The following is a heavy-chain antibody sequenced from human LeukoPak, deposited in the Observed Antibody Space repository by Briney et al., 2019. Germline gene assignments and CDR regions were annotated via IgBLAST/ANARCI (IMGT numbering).Heavy chain of an antibody. D-gene: IGHD6-6*01. J-gene: IGHJ6*03. CDR2: ISSSSSTI. CDR3: ARDTGYSSSSDYYYYYYYMDV. V-gene: IGHV3-48*01. Sequence: GESLRLSCAASGFTFSSYSMNWVRQAPGKGLEWVSYISSSSSTIYYADSVKGRFTISRDNAKNSLYLQMNSLRAEDTAVYYCARDTGYSSSSDYYYYYYYMDVWGKGTTVTVSS. CDR1: GFTFSSYS.